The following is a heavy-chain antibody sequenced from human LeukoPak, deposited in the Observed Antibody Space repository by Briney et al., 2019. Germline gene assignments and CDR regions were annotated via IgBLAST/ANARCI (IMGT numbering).Heavy chain of an antibody. D-gene: IGHD3-3*01. CDR2: INHSGST. CDR1: GGSFSGYY. CDR3: ARTTGFWSGYYPYYVDY. Sequence: PSETLSLTCAVYGGSFSGYYWSWIRQPPGKGLEWIGEINHSGSTNYNPSLKSRVTISVDTSKNQFSLKLSSVTAADTAVYYCARTTGFWSGYYPYYVDYWGQGTLVTVSS. J-gene: IGHJ4*02. V-gene: IGHV4-34*01.